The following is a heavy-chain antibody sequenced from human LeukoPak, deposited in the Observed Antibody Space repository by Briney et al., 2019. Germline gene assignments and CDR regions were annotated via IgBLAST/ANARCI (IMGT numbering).Heavy chain of an antibody. Sequence: GESLKISCKGSGYSFTSYWIGWVRQMPGKGLEWMGIIYPGDSDTRYSPSFQGQVTISADKSISTAYLQWSSLKASDTAMYYCARGEYCGGDCYSPFDYWGQGTLVTVSS. D-gene: IGHD2-21*02. CDR3: ARGEYCGGDCYSPFDY. CDR2: IYPGDSDT. V-gene: IGHV5-51*01. CDR1: GYSFTSYW. J-gene: IGHJ4*02.